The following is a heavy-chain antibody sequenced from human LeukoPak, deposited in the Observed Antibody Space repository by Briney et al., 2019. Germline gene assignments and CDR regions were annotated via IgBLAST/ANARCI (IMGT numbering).Heavy chain of an antibody. CDR1: GGTFSSYA. J-gene: IGHJ5*02. CDR3: ARGRNYDFWSGKFPHGGWFDP. CDR2: IIPIFGTA. Sequence: SAKVSCKASGGTFSSYAISWVRQAPGQGLEWMGGIIPIFGTAYYAQKFQGRVTITADESTSTAYMELSSLRSEYTAVYYCARGRNYDFWSGKFPHGGWFDPWGQGTLVTVSS. V-gene: IGHV1-69*01. D-gene: IGHD3-3*01.